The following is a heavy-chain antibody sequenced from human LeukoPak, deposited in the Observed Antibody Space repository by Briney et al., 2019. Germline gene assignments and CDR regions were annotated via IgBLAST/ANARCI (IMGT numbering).Heavy chain of an antibody. CDR3: ASKGSGSGRYYFDY. Sequence: SETLSLTCAVSGGSISSSNWWSWVRQPPGKGLEWIGEIYHSESTNYNPSLKSRVTFSVDKSKNQFSLKLTSVTAADTAAYYSASKGSGSGRYYFDYWGQGTLVTVSS. D-gene: IGHD2-15*01. CDR1: GGSISSSNW. CDR2: IYHSEST. J-gene: IGHJ4*02. V-gene: IGHV4-4*02.